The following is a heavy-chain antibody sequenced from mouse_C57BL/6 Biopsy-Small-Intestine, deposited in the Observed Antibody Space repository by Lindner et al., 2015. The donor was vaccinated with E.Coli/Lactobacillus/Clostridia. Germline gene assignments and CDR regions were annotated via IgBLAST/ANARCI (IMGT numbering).Heavy chain of an antibody. Sequence: VQLQESGPELVKPGASVKISCKASGYTFTDYYINWMKQRPGQGLEWIGWIYPGSGDTKYNEKFKGKATLTVDTSSSTVYMQLSSLTSEDSAVYFCARGNLWYFDVWGAGTTVTVSS. CDR3: ARGNLWYFDV. J-gene: IGHJ1*01. CDR2: IYPGSGDT. V-gene: IGHV1-84*01. CDR1: GYTFTDYY.